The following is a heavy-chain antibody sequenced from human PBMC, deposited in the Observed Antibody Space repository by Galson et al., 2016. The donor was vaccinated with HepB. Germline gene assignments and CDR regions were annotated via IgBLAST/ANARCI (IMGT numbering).Heavy chain of an antibody. CDR3: TKRCMTNTCHNADDF. D-gene: IGHD2-8*01. CDR2: ISYDGSNK. V-gene: IGHV3-30*14. CDR1: GFTFSSYP. Sequence: SLRLSCAVSGFTFSSYPMHWVRQAPGKGLEWVAVISYDGSNKNYVDSVKGRFTISRDDSMSTLYLRMDSLRVEDTATYHCTKRCMTNTCHNADDFWGQGTLVTVSS. J-gene: IGHJ4*02.